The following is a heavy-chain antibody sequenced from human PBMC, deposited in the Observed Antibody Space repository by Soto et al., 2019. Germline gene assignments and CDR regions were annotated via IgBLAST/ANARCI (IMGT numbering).Heavy chain of an antibody. CDR2: IWYDGSNK. CDR1: GFTFSSYG. CDR3: ARDYIAAVFHYYGMDV. D-gene: IGHD6-13*01. J-gene: IGHJ6*02. Sequence: GGSLRLSCAASGFTFSSYGMHWVRQAPGKGLEWVAVIWYDGSNKYYADSVKGRFTISRDNSKNTLYLQMNSLRAEDTAVYYCARDYIAAVFHYYGMDVWGQGTTVTVSS. V-gene: IGHV3-33*01.